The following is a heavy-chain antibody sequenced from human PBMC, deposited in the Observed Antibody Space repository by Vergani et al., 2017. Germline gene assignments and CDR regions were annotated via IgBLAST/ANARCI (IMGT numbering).Heavy chain of an antibody. CDR3: ARHKEQLVPGNYYYYYYMDV. Sequence: QLQLQESAPGLVKPSETLSLTCTVSGGSIRSTFYYWGWIRQPPGKGLEWIGTIYYSGSTYYNQSLKSRVTISVDTSKNQFSLKLNSVTAADTAVYYCARHKEQLVPGNYYYYYYMDVWGKGTTVTVSS. D-gene: IGHD6-13*01. CDR2: IYYSGST. J-gene: IGHJ6*03. CDR1: GGSIRSTFYY. V-gene: IGHV4-39*01.